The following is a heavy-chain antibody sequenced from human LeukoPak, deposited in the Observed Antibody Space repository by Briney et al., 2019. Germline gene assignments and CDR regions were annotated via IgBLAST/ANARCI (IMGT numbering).Heavy chain of an antibody. CDR2: VYYSGTT. J-gene: IGHJ4*02. CDR1: GYSISSGYY. Sequence: TSETLSLTCTVSGYSISSGYYWGWIRQSPGKELEWIGSVYYSGTTYYSPSLKSRVTISLDTSKNQFSLKLSSVTAADTAVYYCARVRASFVGATYFDYWGQGTLVTVSS. CDR3: ARVRASFVGATYFDY. V-gene: IGHV4-38-2*02. D-gene: IGHD1-26*01.